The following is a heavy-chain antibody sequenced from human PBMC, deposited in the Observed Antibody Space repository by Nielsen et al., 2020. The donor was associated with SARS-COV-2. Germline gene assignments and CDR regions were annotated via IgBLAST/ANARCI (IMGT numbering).Heavy chain of an antibody. D-gene: IGHD1-26*01. CDR2: IYTSGST. J-gene: IGHJ5*02. CDR1: GGSIGSYY. V-gene: IGHV4-4*07. Sequence: SETLSLTCTVFGGSIGSYYWSWIRQPAGKGLEWIGRIYTSGSTNYNPSLKSRVTISVDTSKNQFSLKLSSVTAADTAVYYCARDHLIVGATTGWFDPWGQGTLVTVSS. CDR3: ARDHLIVGATTGWFDP.